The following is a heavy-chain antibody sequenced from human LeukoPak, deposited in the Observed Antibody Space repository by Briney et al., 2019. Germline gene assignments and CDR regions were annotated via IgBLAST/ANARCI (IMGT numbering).Heavy chain of an antibody. CDR3: VRGPRWIGIYFDY. Sequence: GGSLRLSCSASGFTFSSYAMHWVRQAPGKGLEYVSAISSNGGSTYYADSVKGRFTISRDNSKNTLYLQMSSLRAEDTAVYYCVRGPRWIGIYFDYWGQGTLVTVSS. J-gene: IGHJ4*02. D-gene: IGHD3-10*01. CDR2: ISSNGGST. V-gene: IGHV3-64D*06. CDR1: GFTFSSYA.